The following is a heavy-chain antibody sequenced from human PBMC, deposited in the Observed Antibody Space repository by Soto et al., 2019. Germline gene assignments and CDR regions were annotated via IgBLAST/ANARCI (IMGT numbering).Heavy chain of an antibody. CDR2: IYYSGST. CDR3: ARRKELRYFDWPFDY. Sequence: QLQLQESGPGLVKPSETLSLTCTVSGGSISSSSYYWGWIRQPPGKGLEWIGSIYYSGSTYYNPSLKSRVTLSVDTSKNQFSLKLSSVTAADTAVYYCARRKELRYFDWPFDYWGQGTLVTVSS. D-gene: IGHD3-9*01. CDR1: GGSISSSSYY. J-gene: IGHJ4*02. V-gene: IGHV4-39*01.